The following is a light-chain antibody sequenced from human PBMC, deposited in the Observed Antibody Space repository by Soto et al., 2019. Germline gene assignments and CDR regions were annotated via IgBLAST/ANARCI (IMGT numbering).Light chain of an antibody. CDR3: QQYNNWPLT. Sequence: EIVMTQSPATLSVSPGERATLSCRASQSVSSNLAWYQQKPGQAPRLFIYAASTRATGIPARFSGSGSGTEFTLTISSLQSEDFAIYYCQQYNNWPLTFGGGTKWIS. CDR2: AAS. J-gene: IGKJ4*01. V-gene: IGKV3-15*01. CDR1: QSVSSN.